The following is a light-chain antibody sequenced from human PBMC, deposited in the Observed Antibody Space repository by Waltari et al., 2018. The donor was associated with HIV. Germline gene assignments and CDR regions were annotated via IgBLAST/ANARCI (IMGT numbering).Light chain of an antibody. Sequence: SYELTQPLSVSVALGQTARISCGGNNIGSKNEHWYQQKPGQAPVMVIYRNSNRPSGIPERFSGSNSGNTATLTISRAQAGDEADYYCQVWDSSTVVFGGGTKLTVL. V-gene: IGLV3-9*01. CDR3: QVWDSSTVV. CDR2: RNS. CDR1: NIGSKN. J-gene: IGLJ2*01.